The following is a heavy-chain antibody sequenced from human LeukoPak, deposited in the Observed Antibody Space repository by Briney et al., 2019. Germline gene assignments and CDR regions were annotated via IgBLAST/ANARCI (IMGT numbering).Heavy chain of an antibody. CDR1: GFTFSDYY. J-gene: IGHJ4*02. CDR2: ISSSGSTI. D-gene: IGHD6-19*01. Sequence: SGGSLRLSCAASGFTFSDYYMSWIRQAPGKGLEWVSYISSSGSTIYYADSVKGRFTISRDNAKNSLYLQMNSLRAEDTAVYYCARVFSGWYKAFDYWGQGTLVTVSS. CDR3: ARVFSGWYKAFDY. V-gene: IGHV3-11*04.